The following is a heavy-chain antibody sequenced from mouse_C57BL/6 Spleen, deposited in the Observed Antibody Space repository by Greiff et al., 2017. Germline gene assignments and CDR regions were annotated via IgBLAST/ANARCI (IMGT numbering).Heavy chain of an antibody. D-gene: IGHD1-1*02. CDR2: IHPNSGST. J-gene: IGHJ1*03. Sequence: VQLQQSGAELVKPGASVKLSCKASGYTFTSYWMHWVKQRPGQGLEWIGMIHPNSGSTNYNEKFKSKATLTVDKSSSTAYMQLSSLTSEDSAVYYCASLYGPYWYFDVWGTGTTVTVSS. V-gene: IGHV1-64*01. CDR3: ASLYGPYWYFDV. CDR1: GYTFTSYW.